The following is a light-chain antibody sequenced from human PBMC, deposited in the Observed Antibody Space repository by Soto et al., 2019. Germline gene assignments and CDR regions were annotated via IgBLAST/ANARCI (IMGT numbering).Light chain of an antibody. Sequence: QSVLXXXXSXXGTXGXXXTISXXXSSSNIGSNYVYWYQQLPGTAPKLLXXXXNQRPSGVPDRFSGSKSGTSASLAISGLRSEDEADYYCAAWDDSLSGPVFGGGTQLTVL. CDR2: XXN. CDR1: SSNIGSNY. V-gene: IGLV1-47*01. J-gene: IGLJ3*02. CDR3: AAWDDSLSGPV.